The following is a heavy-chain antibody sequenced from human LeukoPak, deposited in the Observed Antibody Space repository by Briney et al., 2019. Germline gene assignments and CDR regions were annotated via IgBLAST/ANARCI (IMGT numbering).Heavy chain of an antibody. J-gene: IGHJ3*01. D-gene: IGHD1-26*01. CDR2: VSHTGAT. V-gene: IGHV4-59*01. CDR1: GASLNGYF. Sequence: PSETLSLTCSVSGASLNGYFWNWVRQTPEKGLEWIGYVSHTGATTSNPTLKSRVSITIDTPKSQISLIMTSVAAADSALYYCARDRRGSFYTFDLWGPGTIVSVS. CDR3: ARDRRGSFYTFDL.